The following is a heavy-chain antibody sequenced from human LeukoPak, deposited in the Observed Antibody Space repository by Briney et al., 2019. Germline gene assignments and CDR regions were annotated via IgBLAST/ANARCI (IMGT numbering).Heavy chain of an antibody. CDR3: ARSSGSY. V-gene: IGHV4-34*01. Sequence: SETLSLTCAVYGGSFSGYYWSWIRQPPGKGLEWIGEINHSGSTNYNPSLKSRVTISVDTSKNQFSLKLSSVTAADTAVYYCARSSGSYWGQRTLVTVSS. CDR1: GGSFSGYY. CDR2: INHSGST. J-gene: IGHJ4*02.